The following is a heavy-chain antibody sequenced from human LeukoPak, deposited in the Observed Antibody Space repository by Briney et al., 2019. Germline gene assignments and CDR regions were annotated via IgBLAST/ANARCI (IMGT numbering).Heavy chain of an antibody. V-gene: IGHV1-69*13. CDR2: IIPIFGTA. CDR3: ARDRFAIAVAAPDY. J-gene: IGHJ4*02. D-gene: IGHD6-19*01. Sequence: GASVKVSCKASGGTFSSYAISWVRQAPGQGLEWMGGIIPIFGTANYAQKFQGRVTITADESTSTAYMELSSLRSEDTAVYYCARDRFAIAVAAPDYWGQGTLVTVSS. CDR1: GGTFSSYA.